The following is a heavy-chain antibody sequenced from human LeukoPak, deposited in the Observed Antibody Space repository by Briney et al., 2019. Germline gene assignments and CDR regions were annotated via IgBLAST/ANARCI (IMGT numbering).Heavy chain of an antibody. V-gene: IGHV1-69*05. Sequence: SVKVSCKASGGTFSSYAISWVRQAPGQGLEWMGRIIPIFGTANYAQKFQGRVTITTDESTSTAYMELSSLRSEDTAVYYCAAALYIAMGSFDYWGQGTLVTVSS. CDR3: AAALYIAMGSFDY. CDR1: GGTFSSYA. J-gene: IGHJ4*02. D-gene: IGHD5-18*01. CDR2: IIPIFGTA.